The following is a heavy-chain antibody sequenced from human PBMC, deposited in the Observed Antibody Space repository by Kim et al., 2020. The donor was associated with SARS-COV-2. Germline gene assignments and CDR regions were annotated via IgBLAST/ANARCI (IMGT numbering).Heavy chain of an antibody. J-gene: IGHJ2*01. CDR1: GGSISRSSYY. Sequence: SETLSLTCTVSGGSISRSSYYWAWIRQPPGKGLEWIGRIYYSGSSYSTPSLKSRVTLSVDTSKTQFSLNLRSVTAADTAVYYCARAGPQEWDFDLLGPCT. V-gene: IGHV4-39*01. CDR2: IYYSGSS. CDR3: ARAGPQEWDFDL.